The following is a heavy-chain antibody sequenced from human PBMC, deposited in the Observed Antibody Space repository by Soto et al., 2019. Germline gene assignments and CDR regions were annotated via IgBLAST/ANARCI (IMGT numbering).Heavy chain of an antibody. CDR1: GDSVSTNSAT. V-gene: IGHV6-1*01. CDR3: GRLIGNSWLDS. J-gene: IGHJ5*01. CDR2: TYYRSKWFN. Sequence: QVQLQQSGPGLVKPSQTLSLTCAISGDSVSTNSATWDWIRQSPSRGLEWLGRTYYRSKWFNDYAASVKGRISIKPDTSNNKCSLQLNSVTPDDTAVYYCGRLIGNSWLDSWGQGTLVTVSS.